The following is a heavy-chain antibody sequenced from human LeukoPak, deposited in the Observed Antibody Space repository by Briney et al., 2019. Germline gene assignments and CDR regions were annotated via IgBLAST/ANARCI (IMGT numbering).Heavy chain of an antibody. Sequence: GGSLRLSCAVSGITLSNYGMSWVRLAPGKGLEWGAGISDSGGRTNYADSVKGRFTISRDNSKNTLYLQMNSLRAEDTAVYFCAKRGVVIRVILVGFHKEAYYFDSWGQGALVTVSS. CDR1: GITLSNYG. J-gene: IGHJ4*02. D-gene: IGHD3-22*01. CDR2: ISDSGGRT. CDR3: AKRGVVIRVILVGFHKEAYYFDS. V-gene: IGHV3-23*01.